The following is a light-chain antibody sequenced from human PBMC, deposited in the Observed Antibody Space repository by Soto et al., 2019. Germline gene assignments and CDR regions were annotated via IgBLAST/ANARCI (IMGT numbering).Light chain of an antibody. CDR2: GNS. Sequence: QSVLTQPPSVSGAPGQRVTISCTGSSSSIGAGYDVHWYQQLPGTAPKLLIYGNSNRPSRIPDRFSGSRSGTSASLAITGLQAEDEADYYCQSYDSSLSALFGTGTKVTVL. V-gene: IGLV1-40*01. CDR1: SSSIGAGYD. CDR3: QSYDSSLSAL. J-gene: IGLJ1*01.